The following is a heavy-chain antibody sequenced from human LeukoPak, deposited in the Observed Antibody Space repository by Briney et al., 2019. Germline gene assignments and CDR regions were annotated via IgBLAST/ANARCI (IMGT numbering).Heavy chain of an antibody. CDR2: ISGSGGSA. CDR3: AKAGAVVVVAAKYFDY. J-gene: IGHJ4*02. CDR1: GFTFSSYA. V-gene: IGHV3-23*01. Sequence: GGSLRLSCAASGFTFSSYAMSWVRQAPGKGLEWVSAISGSGGSAYYADSVKGRFTISRDNSKNTLYLQMNSLRAEDTAVYYCAKAGAVVVVAAKYFDYWGQGTLVTVSS. D-gene: IGHD2-15*01.